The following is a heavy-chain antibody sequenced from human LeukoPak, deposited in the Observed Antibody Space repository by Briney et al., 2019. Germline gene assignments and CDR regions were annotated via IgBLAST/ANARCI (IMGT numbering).Heavy chain of an antibody. J-gene: IGHJ4*02. CDR2: INHSGST. V-gene: IGHV4-34*01. CDR1: GGSFIGYY. CDR3: ARGAGATVVTQKSPLDY. Sequence: SETLSLTCAVYGGSFIGYYWSWIRQPPGKGLEWIGEINHSGSTNYNPSLKSRVTISVDTSKNQFSLKLSSVTAADTAVYYCARGAGATVVTQKSPLDYWGQGTLVTVSS. D-gene: IGHD4-23*01.